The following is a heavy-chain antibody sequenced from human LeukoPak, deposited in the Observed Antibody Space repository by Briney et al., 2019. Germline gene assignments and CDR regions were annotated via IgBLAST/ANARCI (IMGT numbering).Heavy chain of an antibody. CDR1: YTFTAYY. CDR3: ARERLGATRYFDY. Sequence: GASVKVSCQGEYTFTAYYMHWVRQAPGQGLEYMGWINPISGDSNYAQKFQGRVTMTRDTSINTAYMELSRLRSDDTAVYFCARERLGATRYFDYWGQGTLVTVSS. J-gene: IGHJ4*02. CDR2: INPISGDS. V-gene: IGHV1-2*02. D-gene: IGHD1-26*01.